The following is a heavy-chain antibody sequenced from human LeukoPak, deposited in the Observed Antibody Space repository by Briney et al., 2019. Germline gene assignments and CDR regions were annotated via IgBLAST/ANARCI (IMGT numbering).Heavy chain of an antibody. D-gene: IGHD2-2*01. J-gene: IGHJ2*01. CDR2: IYYTGST. V-gene: IGHV4-39*01. CDR1: GGSISSSSYS. Sequence: SETLSLTCSVSGGSISSSSYSWGWIRQPPGRGLEWIGNIYYTGSTYYSPSLKSRVTVSVDRSENQFSLKLSSVTAADTAVYYCARYRYCGSSSCPGKGRYFDLWGRGTLVTVSS. CDR3: ARYRYCGSSSCPGKGRYFDL.